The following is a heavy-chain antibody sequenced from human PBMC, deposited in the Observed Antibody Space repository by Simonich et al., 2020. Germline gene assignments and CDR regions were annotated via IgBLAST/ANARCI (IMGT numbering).Heavy chain of an antibody. CDR2: ISYDGSNK. J-gene: IGHJ4*02. D-gene: IGHD6-6*01. V-gene: IGHV3-30*07. CDR1: GFTFSSYA. Sequence: GGGVVQPGRSLRLSCAASGFTFSSYAMHWVRQAPGKGLEWVAVISYDGSNKYYADSVKGRFTISRDNSKNTLYLQMNSLRAEDTAVYYCVRDLGSSYYFDYWGQGTLVTVSS. CDR3: VRDLGSSYYFDY.